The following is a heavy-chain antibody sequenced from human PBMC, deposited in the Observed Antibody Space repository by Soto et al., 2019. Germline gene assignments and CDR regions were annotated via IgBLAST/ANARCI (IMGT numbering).Heavy chain of an antibody. CDR3: ARDHTAMAHYGMDV. D-gene: IGHD5-18*01. V-gene: IGHV3-21*01. Sequence: GGSLRLSCAASGFNFSRYSMNWVRQAPGKGLEWVSSISSTTNYIYYADSVKGRFTISRDNSKNTLYLQMNSLRAEDTAVYYCARDHTAMAHYGMDVWGQGTTVTVSS. J-gene: IGHJ6*02. CDR1: GFNFSRYS. CDR2: ISSTTNYI.